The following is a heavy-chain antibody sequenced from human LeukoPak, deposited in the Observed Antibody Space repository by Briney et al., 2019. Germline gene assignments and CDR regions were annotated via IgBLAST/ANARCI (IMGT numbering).Heavy chain of an antibody. V-gene: IGHV7-4-1*02. CDR1: GYTFTSYA. Sequence: ASVKVSCKASGYTFTSYAMNWVRQAPGQGLEWMGWINTNTGNPTYAQGFTGRFVFSLDTSVSTAYLQISSLKAEDTAVYYCARDFLFVVVPAATSTDYYYGMDVWGQGTTVTVSS. D-gene: IGHD2-2*01. CDR3: ARDFLFVVVPAATSTDYYYGMDV. CDR2: INTNTGNP. J-gene: IGHJ6*02.